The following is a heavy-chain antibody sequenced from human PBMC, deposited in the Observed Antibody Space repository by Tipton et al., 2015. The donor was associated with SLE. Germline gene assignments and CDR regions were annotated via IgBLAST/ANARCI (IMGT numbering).Heavy chain of an antibody. CDR1: GYSFTSYG. CDR2: ISNHNGNT. D-gene: IGHD1-26*01. J-gene: IGHJ6*02. V-gene: IGHV1-18*01. Sequence: QLVQSGAEVKKPGASVKVSCKASGYSFTSYGINWVRQVPGQGLEWMGWISNHNGNTNYAQRFQGRVTMTVDKSTSTAYMELRSLISDDTAVYYCASPPTVGRTLDVWGQGTTVTVSS. CDR3: ASPPTVGRTLDV.